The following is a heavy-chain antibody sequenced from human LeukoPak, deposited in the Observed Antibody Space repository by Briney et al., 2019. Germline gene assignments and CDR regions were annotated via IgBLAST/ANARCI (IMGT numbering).Heavy chain of an antibody. D-gene: IGHD6-19*01. V-gene: IGHV1-2*04. CDR1: GYTFTGYY. CDR2: INPNSGGT. J-gene: IGHJ5*02. Sequence: ASVKVSCKASGYTFTGYYMHWVRQAPGQGLEWMGWINPNSGGTNYAQKFQGWVTMTRDTSISTAYMELSRPRSDDTAVYYCARGRSSGWWINWFDPWGQGTLVTVSS. CDR3: ARGRSSGWWINWFDP.